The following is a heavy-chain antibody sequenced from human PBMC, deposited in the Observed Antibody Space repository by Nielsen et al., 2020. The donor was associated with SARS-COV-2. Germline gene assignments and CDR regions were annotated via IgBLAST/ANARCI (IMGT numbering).Heavy chain of an antibody. CDR3: ARDASSRLLAAAGPTIGAFDI. V-gene: IGHV3-7*01. CDR1: GFTFSSYW. D-gene: IGHD6-13*01. CDR2: IKQDGSEK. J-gene: IGHJ3*02. Sequence: GESLKISCAATGFTFSSYWMSWVRQAPGKGLEWVANIKQDGSEKYYLDSVKGRFTISRDNAKHSLYLQMNSLRAEDTAVYYCARDASSRLLAAAGPTIGAFDIWDQGTMVTVSS.